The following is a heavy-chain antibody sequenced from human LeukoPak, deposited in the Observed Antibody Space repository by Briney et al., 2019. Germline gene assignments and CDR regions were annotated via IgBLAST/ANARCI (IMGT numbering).Heavy chain of an antibody. J-gene: IGHJ4*02. CDR1: GGSVSSGGYY. V-gene: IGHV4-31*03. CDR2: IYYSGST. CDR3: VRANRNPYYYDSSGYPYYFDY. Sequence: SETLSLTCTVSGGSVSSGGYYWSWVRQHPGKGLEWIGYIYYSGSTYYNPSLKSRVTISVDTSKNQFSLKLSSVTAADTAVYYCVRANRNPYYYDSSGYPYYFDYWGQGTLVTVSS. D-gene: IGHD3-22*01.